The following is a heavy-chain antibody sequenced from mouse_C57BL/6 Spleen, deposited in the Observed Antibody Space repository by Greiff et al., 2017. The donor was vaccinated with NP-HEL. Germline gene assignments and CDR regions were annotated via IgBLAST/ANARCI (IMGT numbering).Heavy chain of an antibody. Sequence: VQLQQSGAELAKPGASVKLSCKASGYTFTSYWMHWVKQRPGQGLEWIGYINPSSGYTKYNQKFKDKATLTADKSSSTAYRQLRSLTYEDSAVYYCAREGAYYYGSSYDYAMDYWGQGTSVTVSS. V-gene: IGHV1-7*01. J-gene: IGHJ4*01. CDR1: GYTFTSYW. D-gene: IGHD1-1*01. CDR3: AREGAYYYGSSYDYAMDY. CDR2: INPSSGYT.